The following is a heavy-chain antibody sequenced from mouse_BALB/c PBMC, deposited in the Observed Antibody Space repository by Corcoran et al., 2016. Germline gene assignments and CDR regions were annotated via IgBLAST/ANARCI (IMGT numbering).Heavy chain of an antibody. J-gene: IGHJ4*01. D-gene: IGHD6-1*01. CDR1: GYTFTNYG. V-gene: IGHV9-3-1*01. CDR2: INTYTGEP. CDR3: AREPYAMDY. Sequence: QIQLVQSGPELKKTGETVKISCKASGYTFTNYGMNWVKHAPGKGLKWMGWINTYTGEPTYADDFKGRFAFSLETSASTAYLQINNLKNEDTATYFCAREPYAMDYWGQGTSVTVSA.